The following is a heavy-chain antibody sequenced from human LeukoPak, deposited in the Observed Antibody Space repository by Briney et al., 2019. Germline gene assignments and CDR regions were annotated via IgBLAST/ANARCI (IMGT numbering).Heavy chain of an antibody. CDR2: ISAHNGNT. J-gene: IGHJ4*02. Sequence: ASVKVSCKASGYTFSNYGINWVRQAPGQGLEWMGWISAHNGNTKFAQRLQGRVTMTTDTSTSTAYMELTSLRSDDTAVYYCASSMVRGVIITYWGQGTLVTVSS. V-gene: IGHV1-18*01. CDR1: GYTFSNYG. CDR3: ASSMVRGVIITY. D-gene: IGHD3-10*01.